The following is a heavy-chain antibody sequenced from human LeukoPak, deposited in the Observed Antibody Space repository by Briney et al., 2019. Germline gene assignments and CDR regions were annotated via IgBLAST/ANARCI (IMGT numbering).Heavy chain of an antibody. CDR2: INSDGSIT. D-gene: IGHD1-26*01. Sequence: GGSLRLSCAASGFTLSRYWMHWVRQAPGEGLVWVSRINSDGSITTYADSVKGRFTISRDNAKNTLYLQMNSLRAEDTAVYYCARDGGFATVDYWGQGTLVTVSS. J-gene: IGHJ4*02. CDR3: ARDGGFATVDY. V-gene: IGHV3-74*01. CDR1: GFTLSRYW.